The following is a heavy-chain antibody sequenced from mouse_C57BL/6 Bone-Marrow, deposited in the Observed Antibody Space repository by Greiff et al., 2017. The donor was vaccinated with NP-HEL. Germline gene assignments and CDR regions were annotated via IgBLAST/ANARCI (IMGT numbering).Heavy chain of an antibody. CDR1: FYTFTSYW. CDR3: ATITTVVEDY. J-gene: IGHJ2*01. Sequence: QFPLQQPRSELALPFTSFTFSFNSSFYTFTSYWMHWVKQRPGQGLEWIGVIDPSDSYTNYNQKFKGKATLTVDTASSTAYMQLSSLTSEDSAVYYCATITTVVEDYWGQGTTLTVSS. CDR2: IDPSDSYT. D-gene: IGHD1-1*01. V-gene: IGHV1-59*01.